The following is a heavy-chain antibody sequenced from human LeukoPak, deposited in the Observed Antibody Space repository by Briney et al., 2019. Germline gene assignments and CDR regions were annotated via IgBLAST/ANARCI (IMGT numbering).Heavy chain of an antibody. CDR2: IDYRGST. Sequence: SETLSLTCTVSGGSISSSSYYWGWIRQPPGKGLEWIAYIDYRGSTTYNPSLRSRVTISVDTSRNQFSLKLYSVTAADTAVYYCARSRSGYSYDHAAFEIWGQGTMVTVSS. D-gene: IGHD5-18*01. V-gene: IGHV4-61*05. J-gene: IGHJ3*02. CDR3: ARSRSGYSYDHAAFEI. CDR1: GGSISSSSYY.